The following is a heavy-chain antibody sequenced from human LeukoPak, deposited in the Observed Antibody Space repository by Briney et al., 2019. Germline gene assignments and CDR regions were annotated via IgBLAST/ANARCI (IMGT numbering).Heavy chain of an antibody. Sequence: GGSLRLSCAASGFTFSDYYMSWIRQAPGKGLEWVSYISSSGSTIYYADSVKGRFTISRDNAKNSLYLQMNSLRAEDTAVYYCARYYDILTGYLDAFDIWGQGTMVTVSS. J-gene: IGHJ3*02. D-gene: IGHD3-9*01. CDR2: ISSSGSTI. CDR1: GFTFSDYY. CDR3: ARYYDILTGYLDAFDI. V-gene: IGHV3-11*01.